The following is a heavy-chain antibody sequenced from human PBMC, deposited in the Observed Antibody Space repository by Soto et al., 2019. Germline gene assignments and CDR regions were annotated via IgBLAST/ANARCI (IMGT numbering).Heavy chain of an antibody. CDR3: EGHLSGYLYY. Sequence: QVQLQESGPGLVKPSETLSLTCSVSGASISSYYWSWIRQPPGKGLEWIGYIYNSGSTKYNPSLKSRVPIGVYTAKSQFSLKLSGVTAADPAVYYCEGHLSGYLYYWCQGTLVTVSA. V-gene: IGHV4-59*08. CDR2: IYNSGST. CDR1: GASISSYY. D-gene: IGHD1-26*01. J-gene: IGHJ4*02.